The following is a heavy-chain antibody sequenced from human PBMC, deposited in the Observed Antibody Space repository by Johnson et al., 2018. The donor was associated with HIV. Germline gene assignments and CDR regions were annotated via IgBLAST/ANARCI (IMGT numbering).Heavy chain of an antibody. Sequence: VQLVESGVGVVRPGGSLRLSCAASGFTFDDHGMSWVRQVPGQGLEWVSGITWNSGSIGYADSVMGRFTISRDNAKNSLYLQINSLRGEDTALYYCAKGGAASDAFDIWGQGTMVTVSS. CDR2: ITWNSGSI. CDR1: GFTFDDHG. V-gene: IGHV3-20*04. J-gene: IGHJ3*02. D-gene: IGHD3-16*01. CDR3: AKGGAASDAFDI.